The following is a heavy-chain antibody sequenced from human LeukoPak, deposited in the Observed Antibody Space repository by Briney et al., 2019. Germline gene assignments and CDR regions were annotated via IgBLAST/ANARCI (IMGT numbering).Heavy chain of an antibody. V-gene: IGHV4-59*12. J-gene: IGHJ4*02. CDR2: IYHSGST. CDR3: ASTDCSGGSCYSDGDY. Sequence: SETLSLTCTVSGGSISSYYWSWLRQPPGKGLEWIGEIYHSGSTYYNPSLKSRVTISVDTSKNQFSLKLSSVTAADTAVYYCASTDCSGGSCYSDGDYWGQGTLVTVSS. CDR1: GGSISSYY. D-gene: IGHD2-15*01.